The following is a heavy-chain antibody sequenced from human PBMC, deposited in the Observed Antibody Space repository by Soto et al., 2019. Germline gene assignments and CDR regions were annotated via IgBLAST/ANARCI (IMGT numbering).Heavy chain of an antibody. CDR3: ARGFPQGTLAMDV. V-gene: IGHV4-59*08. Sequence: SETLSLTCTVSADSISGYYWIWIRQPPGKGLEWVGHIYYSGNTKYNPSLKSRVTISVDTSKNQFSLRLSSVTAADTAVYYCARGFPQGTLAMDVWGQGTTVTVSS. J-gene: IGHJ6*02. CDR2: IYYSGNT. CDR1: ADSISGYY.